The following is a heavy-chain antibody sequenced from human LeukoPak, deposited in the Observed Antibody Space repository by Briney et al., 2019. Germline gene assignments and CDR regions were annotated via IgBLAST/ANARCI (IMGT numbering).Heavy chain of an antibody. Sequence: GSLLLSCAASGFTFDDYGMRWVRQAPGKGVEGVSGFNCNCVSTCYPDSVKGRFTISRDNAKNSLYLQMNSLRAEDTALYYCAIALVRGWFDPWGQGTLVTVSS. CDR1: GFTFDDYG. D-gene: IGHD6-13*01. J-gene: IGHJ5*02. V-gene: IGHV3-20*04. CDR3: AIALVRGWFDP. CDR2: FNCNCVST.